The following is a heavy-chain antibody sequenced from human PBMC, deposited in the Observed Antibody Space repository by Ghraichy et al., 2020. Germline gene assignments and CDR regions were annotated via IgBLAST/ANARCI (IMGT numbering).Heavy chain of an antibody. V-gene: IGHV3-7*04. CDR2: INEDGSRS. J-gene: IGHJ4*02. Sequence: GGSLRLSCAASGFTFTRYWMSRVRRAPGRGLEWLANINEDGSRSYFGGSVKGRFTISRDNARNSVYLQLNSLRAEDTAVYYCTRVRGSYDVSEYWGQGTLVTVSS. CDR3: TRVRGSYDVSEY. CDR1: GFTFTRYW. D-gene: IGHD3-10*01.